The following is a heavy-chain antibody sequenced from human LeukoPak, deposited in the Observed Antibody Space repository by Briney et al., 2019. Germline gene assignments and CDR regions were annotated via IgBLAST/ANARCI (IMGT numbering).Heavy chain of an antibody. D-gene: IGHD4-11*01. CDR1: GYTFTSYY. CDR3: ARDLMTTVTTGDYYYYYMDV. V-gene: IGHV1-46*01. CDR2: INPSGGST. J-gene: IGHJ6*03. Sequence: ASVKVSCKSSGYTFTSYYMHWVRQAPGQGLEWMGIINPSGGSTSYAQKFQGRVTMTRDMSRSTVYMELSSLRSEDTAVYYCARDLMTTVTTGDYYYYYMDVWGKGTTVTVSS.